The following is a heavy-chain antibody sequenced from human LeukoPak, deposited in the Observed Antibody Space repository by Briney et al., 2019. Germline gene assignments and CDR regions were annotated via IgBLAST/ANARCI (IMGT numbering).Heavy chain of an antibody. CDR3: AREVDYDILTGYSYFDY. D-gene: IGHD3-9*01. CDR2: FYHSGIT. CDR1: GYSISSGYF. J-gene: IGHJ4*02. V-gene: IGHV4-38-2*02. Sequence: SETLSLTCTVSGYSISSGYFWGWIRQPPGKGLEWIGSFYHSGITYYNPSLKSRVTISVEMSKNQFSLKLSSVTAADTAVYYCAREVDYDILTGYSYFDYWGQGTLVTVSS.